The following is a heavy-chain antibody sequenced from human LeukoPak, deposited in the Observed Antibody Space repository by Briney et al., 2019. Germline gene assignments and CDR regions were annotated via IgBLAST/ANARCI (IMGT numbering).Heavy chain of an antibody. D-gene: IGHD3-22*01. J-gene: IGHJ4*02. CDR3: ARDTADRTKYYYDSSGHLDY. CDR2: INPNSGGT. Sequence: VASVKVSCKASGYTFTGYYMHWVRQAPGQGLEWMGWINPNSGGTNYAQKFQGRVTMTRDTSISTAYMELSRLRSDDTAVYYCARDTADRTKYYYDSSGHLDYWGQGTLVTASS. V-gene: IGHV1-2*02. CDR1: GYTFTGYY.